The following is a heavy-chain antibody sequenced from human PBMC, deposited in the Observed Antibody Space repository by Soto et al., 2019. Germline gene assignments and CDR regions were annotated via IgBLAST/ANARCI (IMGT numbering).Heavy chain of an antibody. Sequence: EVQLVESGGGLVQPGGSLRLSCAASGFSFSSNWMNWVRQAPGKGLEWVANIKQDGSEKYYADSVKGRFTISRDNAKSSLYLQMNSLRAEDTAVYYCARDRGYCSGGTCYSVLDYWGQGTLVTVSS. J-gene: IGHJ4*02. CDR2: IKQDGSEK. CDR1: GFSFSSNW. V-gene: IGHV3-7*01. CDR3: ARDRGYCSGGTCYSVLDY. D-gene: IGHD2-15*01.